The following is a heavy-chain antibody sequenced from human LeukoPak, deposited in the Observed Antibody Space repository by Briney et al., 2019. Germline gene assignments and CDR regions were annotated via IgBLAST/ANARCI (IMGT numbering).Heavy chain of an antibody. V-gene: IGHV3-23*01. Sequence: PGGSLRLSCAASGFTFSNYAMSWVRQAPGKGLEWVSAISDSGGSTHYADSVKGRFTISRDNSKNTLYLQMNSLRAEDTAIYYCAKDLKGYNYGYFDFWGRGTLVTVSS. CDR1: GFTFSNYA. D-gene: IGHD5-18*01. J-gene: IGHJ4*02. CDR2: ISDSGGST. CDR3: AKDLKGYNYGYFDF.